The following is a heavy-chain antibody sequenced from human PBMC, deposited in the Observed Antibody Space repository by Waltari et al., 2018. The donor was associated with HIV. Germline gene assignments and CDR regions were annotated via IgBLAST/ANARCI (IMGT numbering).Heavy chain of an antibody. Sequence: EVQLVESGGGLVQPGGSLRLSCAASGFTFSSYWMSWVRQAPGKGREWGANIKQDGSEKSYVDSVKGRFTISRDNSKNTLYLQMNSLRAEDTALYYCARDSPAFSRGTEERDYWGQGTLVTVSS. CDR1: GFTFSSYW. J-gene: IGHJ4*02. CDR2: IKQDGSEK. D-gene: IGHD2-2*01. CDR3: ARDSPAFSRGTEERDY. V-gene: IGHV3-7*01.